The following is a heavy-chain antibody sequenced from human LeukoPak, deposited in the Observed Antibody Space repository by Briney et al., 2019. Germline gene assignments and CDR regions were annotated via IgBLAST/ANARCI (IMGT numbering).Heavy chain of an antibody. J-gene: IGHJ4*02. CDR2: LHSSGDT. CDR1: GFTVSSHY. V-gene: IGHV3-53*01. CDR3: ARGKVYYYYDY. D-gene: IGHD5/OR15-5a*01. Sequence: GGSLRLSCVASGFTVSSHYMSWARQAPGKGLEWVSVLHSSGDTYYADSVKGRFTISRDNSKNTLYLQMNSLRAEDTAVYYCARGKVYYYYDYWGQGTLVTVSS.